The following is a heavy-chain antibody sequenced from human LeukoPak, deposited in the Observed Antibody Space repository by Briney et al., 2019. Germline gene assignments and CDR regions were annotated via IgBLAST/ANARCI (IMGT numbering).Heavy chain of an antibody. D-gene: IGHD3-22*01. CDR3: ARVPSRPDSSGYHIDY. J-gene: IGHJ4*02. CDR1: GFTFSSYA. V-gene: IGHV3-30-3*01. Sequence: QSGGSLRLSCAASGFTFSSYAMHWVRQAPGKGLEWVAVISYDGSNKYYADSVKGRFTISRDNSKNTLYLQMNSLRAEDTAVYYCARVPSRPDSSGYHIDYWGQGTLVTVSS. CDR2: ISYDGSNK.